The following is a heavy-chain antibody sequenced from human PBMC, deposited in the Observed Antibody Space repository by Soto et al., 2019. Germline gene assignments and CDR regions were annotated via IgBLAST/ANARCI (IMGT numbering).Heavy chain of an antibody. CDR1: GFTFSNYW. Sequence: GGSLRLSCAASGFTFSNYWMTWVRQAPGKGLEWVSAISGSASGTFYADSVKGRFTISRDNSRNAVFLQMNSLRAEDTAVYYCAKGDGTYSAEYFQHWGHGTLVTVSS. J-gene: IGHJ1*01. CDR3: AKGDGTYSAEYFQH. CDR2: ISGSASGT. D-gene: IGHD1-26*01. V-gene: IGHV3-23*01.